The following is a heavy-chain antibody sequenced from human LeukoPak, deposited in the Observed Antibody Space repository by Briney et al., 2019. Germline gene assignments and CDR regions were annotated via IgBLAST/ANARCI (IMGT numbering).Heavy chain of an antibody. CDR2: IYPGDSDT. J-gene: IGHJ3*02. D-gene: IGHD6-19*01. CDR3: ASPAIAVARYDAFDI. Sequence: GESLKISCKGSGYSFTSYWIGWVRQMPGKGLEWMGIIYPGDSDTRYSPSFQGQVTISADKSISTAYLQWSSLKASDTAMYYCASPAIAVARYDAFDIWGQGTMVTVSS. V-gene: IGHV5-51*01. CDR1: GYSFTSYW.